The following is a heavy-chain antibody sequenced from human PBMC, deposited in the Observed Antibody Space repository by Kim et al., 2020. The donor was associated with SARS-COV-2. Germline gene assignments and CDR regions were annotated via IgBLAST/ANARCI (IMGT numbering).Heavy chain of an antibody. D-gene: IGHD1-26*01. CDR1: GFTFSSYD. J-gene: IGHJ1*01. CDR2: ISDDGSNK. Sequence: GGSLRLSCAASGFTFSSYDMSWVRQAPGKGLEWVAVISDDGSNKYYADSVKGRFTISRDNSKNSLYLQMNSLRAEDTAVYYCARACGSYYLDYFHHWGQGTLVTVSS. V-gene: IGHV3-30*03. CDR3: ARACGSYYLDYFHH.